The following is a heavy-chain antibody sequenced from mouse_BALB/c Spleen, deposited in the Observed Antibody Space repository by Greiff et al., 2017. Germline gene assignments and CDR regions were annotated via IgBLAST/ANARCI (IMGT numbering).Heavy chain of an antibody. Sequence: EVKLQESGGGLVQPGGSRKLSCAASGFTFSSFGMHWVRQAPEKGLEWVAYISSGSSTIYYADTVKGRFTISRDNPKNTLFLQMTSLRSEDTAMYYCARAGPAWFAYWGQGTLVTVSA. CDR1: GFTFSSFG. V-gene: IGHV5-17*02. CDR2: ISSGSSTI. CDR3: ARAGPAWFAY. J-gene: IGHJ3*01.